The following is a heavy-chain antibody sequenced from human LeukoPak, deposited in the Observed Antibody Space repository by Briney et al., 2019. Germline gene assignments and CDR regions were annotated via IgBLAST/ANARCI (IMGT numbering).Heavy chain of an antibody. CDR3: AKDMSYDSSGSFDY. CDR2: ISWNSGSI. D-gene: IGHD3-22*01. J-gene: IGHJ4*02. Sequence: GGSLRLSCAASGFTFDDYAMHWVRQAPGKGLEWVSGISWNSGSIGYADSVKGRFTISRDNAKNSLYLQMNSLRAEDTALYYCAKDMSYDSSGSFDYWGQGTLVTVSS. V-gene: IGHV3-9*01. CDR1: GFTFDDYA.